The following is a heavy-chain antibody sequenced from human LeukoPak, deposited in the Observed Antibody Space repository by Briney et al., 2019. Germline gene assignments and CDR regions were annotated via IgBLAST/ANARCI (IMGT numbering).Heavy chain of an antibody. V-gene: IGHV3-23*01. CDR1: GFTFSSYA. CDR3: ASRYCSSTSCYDDFDY. Sequence: PGGSLRLPCAASGFTFSSYAMSWVRQAPGKGLEWVSAISGSGGSTYYADSVKGRFTISRDNSKNTLYLQMNSLRAEDTAVYYCASRYCSSTSCYDDFDYWGQGTLVTVSS. D-gene: IGHD2-2*01. CDR2: ISGSGGST. J-gene: IGHJ4*02.